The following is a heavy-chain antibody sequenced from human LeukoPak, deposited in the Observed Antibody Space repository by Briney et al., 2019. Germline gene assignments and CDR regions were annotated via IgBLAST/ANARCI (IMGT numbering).Heavy chain of an antibody. V-gene: IGHV1-24*01. J-gene: IGHJ2*01. CDR3: ARDLGWEQWPSPDCWYFDL. Sequence: ASVKVSCKVSGYTLTELSMHWVRQAPGKGLEWMGGFDPEDGETIYAQKFQGRVTMTEDTSTSTAYMELSSLRSEDTAVYYCARDLGWEQWPSPDCWYFDLWGRGTLVTVSS. D-gene: IGHD6-19*01. CDR1: GYTLTELS. CDR2: FDPEDGET.